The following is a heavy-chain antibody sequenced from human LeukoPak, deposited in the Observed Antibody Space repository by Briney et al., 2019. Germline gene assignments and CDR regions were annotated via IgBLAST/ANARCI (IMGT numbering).Heavy chain of an antibody. CDR3: ARVRYSGYDRLGDAFDI. CDR2: INWNGGST. V-gene: IGHV3-20*01. CDR1: GFTFDDYG. Sequence: GGSLRLSCAASGFTFDDYGMSWVRQAPGKGLEWVSGINWNGGSTGYADSVKGRFTISRDNAKNSLYLQMNSLRAEDTALYHCARVRYSGYDRLGDAFDIWGQGTMVTVSS. J-gene: IGHJ3*02. D-gene: IGHD5-12*01.